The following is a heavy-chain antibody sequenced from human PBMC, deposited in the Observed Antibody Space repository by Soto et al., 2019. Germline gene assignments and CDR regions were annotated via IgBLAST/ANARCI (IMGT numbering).Heavy chain of an antibody. CDR2: IYYSGST. J-gene: IGHJ4*02. CDR1: GGSISSSSYY. D-gene: IGHD3-10*01. CDR3: ARRYYDGSGSYYNWPFDY. V-gene: IGHV4-39*01. Sequence: QLQLQESGPGLVKPSETLSLTCTVSGGSISSSSYYWGWIRQPQGKGLEWIGSIYYSGSTYYNPSLKSRVTRSVETSKNPFSLKLSSVTAADTAVYYGARRYYDGSGSYYNWPFDYWGQGTLVTVSS.